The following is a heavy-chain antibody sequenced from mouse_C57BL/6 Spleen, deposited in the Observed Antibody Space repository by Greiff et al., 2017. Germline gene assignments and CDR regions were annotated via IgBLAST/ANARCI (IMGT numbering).Heavy chain of an antibody. V-gene: IGHV7-3*01. CDR1: GFTFTDYY. D-gene: IGHD3-3*01. J-gene: IGHJ4*01. CDR2: IRNKANGYTT. CDR3: ARSGQRGAMDY. Sequence: EVHLVESGGGLVQPGGSLSLSCAASGFTFTDYYMSWVRQPPGKALEWLGFIRNKANGYTTEYSASVKGRFTISRDNSQSILYLQMNALRAEDSATYYCARSGQRGAMDYWGQGTSVTVSS.